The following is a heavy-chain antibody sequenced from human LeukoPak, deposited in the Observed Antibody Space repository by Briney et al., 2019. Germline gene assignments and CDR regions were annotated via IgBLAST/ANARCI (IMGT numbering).Heavy chain of an antibody. Sequence: GGSLRLSCAASGFTFSSYSMNWVRQAPGKGLEWVSSISSSSSYIYYADSVKGRFTISRDNAKNSLYLQMNSLRAEDTAVYYCARMGRREDPNYGSGSHNDYWGQGTLVTVSS. CDR2: ISSSSSYI. CDR1: GFTFSSYS. D-gene: IGHD3-10*01. V-gene: IGHV3-21*01. J-gene: IGHJ4*02. CDR3: ARMGRREDPNYGSGSHNDY.